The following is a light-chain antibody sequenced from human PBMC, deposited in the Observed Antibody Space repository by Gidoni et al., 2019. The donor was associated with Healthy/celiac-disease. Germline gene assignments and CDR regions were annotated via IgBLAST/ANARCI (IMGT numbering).Light chain of an antibody. CDR3: QQSYSTPTT. Sequence: DIQMTQYPSSLSASVGDRVTITCRASQSISSYLNWYQQKPGKAPKLLIYAASSLQSGVPSRFSGSGSWTDFTLTISSLQPEDFATYYCQQSYSTPTTFGQGTKVEIK. V-gene: IGKV1-39*01. CDR1: QSISSY. CDR2: AAS. J-gene: IGKJ1*01.